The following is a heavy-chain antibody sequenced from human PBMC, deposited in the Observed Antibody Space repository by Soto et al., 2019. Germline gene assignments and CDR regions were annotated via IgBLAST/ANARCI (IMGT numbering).Heavy chain of an antibody. Sequence: QVQLVESGGGVVQPGRSLRLSCAASGFTFSSYGMHWVRQAPGKGLEWVAVIWYDGSNKYYADSVKGRFTISRDNSKNTLYLQMNSLRADDTAVYYCARDPRVLGPYYYYYYYMDVWGKGTTVTVSS. CDR1: GFTFSSYG. V-gene: IGHV3-33*01. D-gene: IGHD2-15*01. CDR3: ARDPRVLGPYYYYYYYMDV. CDR2: IWYDGSNK. J-gene: IGHJ6*03.